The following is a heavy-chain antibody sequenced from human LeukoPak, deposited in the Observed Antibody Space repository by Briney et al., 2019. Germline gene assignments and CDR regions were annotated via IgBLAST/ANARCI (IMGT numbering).Heavy chain of an antibody. J-gene: IGHJ4*02. V-gene: IGHV3-23*01. CDR3: AKSSYYDSSGYYREYYFDH. Sequence: GGSLRLSCAASGLTFSSYSRNWVRQAPGKGLEWVSSVSGGGGSTNYPDSVKGRFTISRDNSKNTLYLQMNSLRAEDTAVYYFAKSSYYDSSGYYREYYFDHWGQGTLVTVSS. D-gene: IGHD3-22*01. CDR1: GLTFSSYS. CDR2: VSGGGGST.